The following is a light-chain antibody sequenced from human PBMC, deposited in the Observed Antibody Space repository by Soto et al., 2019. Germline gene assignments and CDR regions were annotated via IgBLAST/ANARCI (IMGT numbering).Light chain of an antibody. V-gene: IGKV1-5*01. CDR3: QHYNGYPYT. CDR2: DAS. Sequence: DIQMTQSPSPLSASIGDRVTITCRASQSIDNCLAWYQQKPGKAPHLLIYDASRLETGVPSRFSGSGSGTEFTLTISSLQADDFATYFCQHYNGYPYTFGPGTKVDSK. CDR1: QSIDNC. J-gene: IGKJ2*01.